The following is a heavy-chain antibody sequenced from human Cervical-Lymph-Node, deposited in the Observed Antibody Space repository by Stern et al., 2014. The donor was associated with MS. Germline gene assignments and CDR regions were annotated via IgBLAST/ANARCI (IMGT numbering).Heavy chain of an antibody. CDR1: GGSVTSGSHY. CDR2: VPSSESA. J-gene: IGHJ4*02. V-gene: IGHV4-61*01. Sequence: QLQLQESGPGLVKPSETLSLTCTVSGGSVTSGSHYWTWIRQPPGKGLEWIGFVPSSESANYNPSLKSRVTMSMDTSKNQFFLKLTSVTAADTAVYYCAREGGSFLDYSFDSWGQGTLVTVSS. CDR3: AREGGSFLDYSFDS. D-gene: IGHD3-16*01.